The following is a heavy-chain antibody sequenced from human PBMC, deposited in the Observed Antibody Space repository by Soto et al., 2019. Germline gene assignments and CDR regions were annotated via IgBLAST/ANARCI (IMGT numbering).Heavy chain of an antibody. D-gene: IGHD5-12*01. Sequence: QITLKESGPTLVKPTQTLTLTCTFSGLSHSTRGVAVGWFRQPPGKALEWLALIYWDEDKWYSPSLKSRLTITDDTSKNQVVLTMPNMDPVDTATYYCAHRPRGYAYYFDYWGQGTLVTVSA. J-gene: IGHJ4*02. CDR2: IYWDEDK. V-gene: IGHV2-5*02. CDR3: AHRPRGYAYYFDY. CDR1: GLSHSTRGVA.